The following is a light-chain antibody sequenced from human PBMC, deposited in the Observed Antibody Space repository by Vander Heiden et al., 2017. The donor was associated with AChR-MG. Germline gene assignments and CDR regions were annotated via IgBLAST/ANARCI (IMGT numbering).Light chain of an antibody. V-gene: IGKV3-11*01. CDR3: QQRSNWPRT. CDR2: DAS. Sequence: EIVSTQSPATLSLSPVERATLSCRSSQRVSSYLAWYQQKHGQAPRRLIYDASTRATGIPARFSGSGSGTDFTLTISSLEPEDFAVYYCQQRSNWPRTFGQGTKVEIK. CDR1: QRVSSY. J-gene: IGKJ1*01.